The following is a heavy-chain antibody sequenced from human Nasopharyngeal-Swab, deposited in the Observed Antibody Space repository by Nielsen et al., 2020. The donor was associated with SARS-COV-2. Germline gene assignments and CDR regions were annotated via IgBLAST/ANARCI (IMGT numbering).Heavy chain of an antibody. CDR1: GGSISSYY. D-gene: IGHD5-18*01. CDR2: IYYSGST. J-gene: IGHJ3*02. Sequence: SETLSLTCTVSGGSISSYYWRWIRQPPGKGLEWIGYIYYSGSTNYNPSLKSRVTISVDTSKNQFSLKLSSVTAADTAVYYCARSDTAMGGAFDSWGQGTMVTVSS. V-gene: IGHV4-59*01. CDR3: ARSDTAMGGAFDS.